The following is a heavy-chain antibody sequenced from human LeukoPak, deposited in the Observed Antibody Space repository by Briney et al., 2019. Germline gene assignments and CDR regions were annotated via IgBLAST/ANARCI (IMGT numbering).Heavy chain of an antibody. D-gene: IGHD5-24*01. Sequence: PGGSLRLSCAASGFTFSSYSMNWVRQAPGKGLEWVSAISGDSRYIYYADSVRGRFTISRDNAENSLYLQMNSLRAEDTAVYYCARDGERWLQFPLDYWGQGTLVTVSS. V-gene: IGHV3-21*01. CDR1: GFTFSSYS. J-gene: IGHJ4*02. CDR3: ARDGERWLQFPLDY. CDR2: ISGDSRYI.